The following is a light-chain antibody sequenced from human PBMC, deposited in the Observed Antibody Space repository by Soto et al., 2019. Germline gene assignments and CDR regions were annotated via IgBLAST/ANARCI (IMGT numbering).Light chain of an antibody. Sequence: EIVMTQSPATLFVSPGEKTTLSCRASQSVSSNLAWYQQKPGQAPRLLIYGASTRATGIPARFSGSGSGTEFTLTISSLHSEDFAVYYCQQYNNWPQTFCQGTKV. J-gene: IGKJ1*01. CDR3: QQYNNWPQT. CDR2: GAS. CDR1: QSVSSN. V-gene: IGKV3-15*01.